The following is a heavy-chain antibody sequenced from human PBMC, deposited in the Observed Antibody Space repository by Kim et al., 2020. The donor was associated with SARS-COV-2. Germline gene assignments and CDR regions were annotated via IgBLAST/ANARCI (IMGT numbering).Heavy chain of an antibody. CDR1: RFTFNNYW. V-gene: IGHV3-74*01. Sequence: GGSLRLSCAVSRFTFNNYWINWVRHAPGKGLVWVSRISSDGSITNYADSVKGRFTMSRDNAENTLYLQMNSLRAEDTAVYYCARGCFRDGFDVWGQGTTVPVSS. J-gene: IGHJ6*02. D-gene: IGHD3-16*01. CDR2: ISSDGSIT. CDR3: ARGCFRDGFDV.